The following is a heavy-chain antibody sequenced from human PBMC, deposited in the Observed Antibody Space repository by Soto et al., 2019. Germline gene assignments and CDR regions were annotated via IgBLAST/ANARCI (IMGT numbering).Heavy chain of an antibody. V-gene: IGHV1-8*01. CDR3: AQLSGEGFGGETDY. Sequence: QVQLVQSGAEVKKPGASVKVSCKASGYTFTSYDINWVRQATGQGLEWMGWMNPNSGNTGYTQKFQGRVTMTRNTSIRTAYMELSSLRSEDTAVYYCAQLSGEGFGGETDYWGQGTLVTVSS. J-gene: IGHJ4*02. CDR1: GYTFTSYD. D-gene: IGHD3-10*01. CDR2: MNPNSGNT.